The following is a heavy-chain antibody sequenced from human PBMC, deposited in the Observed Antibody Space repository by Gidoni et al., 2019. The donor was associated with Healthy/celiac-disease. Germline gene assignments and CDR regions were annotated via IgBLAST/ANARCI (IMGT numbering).Heavy chain of an antibody. CDR2: IYYSGST. V-gene: IGHV4-59*01. CDR3: ARADGVAARWGYFDY. Sequence: QVQLQESGPGLVKPSETLSLTCTVSGGSISSYYWSWIRQPPGKGLEWIGYIYYSGSTNYNPSLKSRVTISVDTSKNQFSLKLSSVTAADTAVYYCARADGVAARWGYFDYWGQGTLVTVSS. J-gene: IGHJ4*02. D-gene: IGHD6-6*01. CDR1: GGSISSYY.